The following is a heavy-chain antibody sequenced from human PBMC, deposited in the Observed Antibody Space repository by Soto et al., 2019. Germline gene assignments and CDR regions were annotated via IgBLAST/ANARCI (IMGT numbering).Heavy chain of an antibody. J-gene: IGHJ4*02. CDR2: FDPEDGET. V-gene: IGHV1-24*01. CDR3: ATFGGLGYDFWSGPYAGY. D-gene: IGHD3-3*01. CDR1: GYTLTELS. Sequence: ASVKLSCKVSGYTLTELSMHWVRQAPGRGLEWMGGFDPEDGETIYAQKFQGRVTMTEDTSTDTAYMELSSLRSEDTAVYYCATFGGLGYDFWSGPYAGYWGQRTLVSVSS.